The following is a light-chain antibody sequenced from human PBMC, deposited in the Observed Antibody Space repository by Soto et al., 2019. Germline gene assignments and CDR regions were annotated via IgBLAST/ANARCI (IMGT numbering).Light chain of an antibody. CDR2: DAS. CDR1: QDITNY. Sequence: DIQMTQSPSSLSASVGDRVTITCQASQDITNYLTWYQQKPGKAPKLLIYDASNLETGVPSRFSGSGAGIDFTFTITSLQPEDIATYYCQQYDSLPITFGQGTRLEIK. J-gene: IGKJ5*01. V-gene: IGKV1-33*01. CDR3: QQYDSLPIT.